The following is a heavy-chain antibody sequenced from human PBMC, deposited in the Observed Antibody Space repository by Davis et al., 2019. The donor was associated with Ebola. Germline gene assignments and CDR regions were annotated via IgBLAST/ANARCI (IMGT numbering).Heavy chain of an antibody. V-gene: IGHV1-18*01. CDR2: INPYNGNT. CDR1: GYTFTTYG. J-gene: IGHJ6*04. Sequence: ASVKVSCKASGYTFTTYGISWVRQAPGQGLEWMGWINPYNGNTNYAQKLQGRLTMTTDTFTSTAYMEVRSLRSDDTAVYYCAREAAAGTVGMDVWDKGTTVTVFS. CDR3: AREAAAGTVGMDV. D-gene: IGHD1-14*01.